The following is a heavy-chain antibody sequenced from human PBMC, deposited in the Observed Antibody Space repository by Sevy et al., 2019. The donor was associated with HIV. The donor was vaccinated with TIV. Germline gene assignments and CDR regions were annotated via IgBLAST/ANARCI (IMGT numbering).Heavy chain of an antibody. D-gene: IGHD3-10*01. CDR2: LSLQGTNK. Sequence: GGSLRLSCAVSGTNFGAFAMHWVRQAPGKGLEWVAGLSLQGTNKYYADSLKGRFNISRDNSKDILYLHMKRLRPEDTAIYYCAKDVVGGTYYIENYYYGMDVWGLGTTVTVSS. V-gene: IGHV3-30*18. CDR3: AKDVVGGTYYIENYYYGMDV. CDR1: GTNFGAFA. J-gene: IGHJ6*02.